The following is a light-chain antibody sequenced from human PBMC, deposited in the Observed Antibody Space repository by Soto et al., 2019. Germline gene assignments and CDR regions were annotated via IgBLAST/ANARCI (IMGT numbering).Light chain of an antibody. V-gene: IGKV1-27*01. CDR1: QDIRNY. CDR3: QRYHSALLT. Sequence: DIQMTHSPSSLSASVGDRVTMTCRASQDIRNYVAWYQQKPGEVPKLLIYAASTLQSGVPARFSGGGFGTDFTLTISSLRPEDVATYYCQRYHSALLTFGPGTKVDLK. CDR2: AAS. J-gene: IGKJ3*01.